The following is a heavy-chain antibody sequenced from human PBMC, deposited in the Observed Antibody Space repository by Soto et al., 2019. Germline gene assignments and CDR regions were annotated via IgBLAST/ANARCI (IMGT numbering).Heavy chain of an antibody. CDR3: SRGITIFGVTRRVFNYYYGMDG. CDR2: IYYSGST. J-gene: IGHJ6*01. Sequence: SETLSLTCTVSGGSISSYYWSWIRQPPGKGLEWIGYIYYSGSTKYNPSLKSRVTISVDTSKNQFSLKLSYVTAADTAVYYCSRGITIFGVTRRVFNYYYGMDGWGQGTTVTVPS. D-gene: IGHD3-3*01. V-gene: IGHV4-59*01. CDR1: GGSISSYY.